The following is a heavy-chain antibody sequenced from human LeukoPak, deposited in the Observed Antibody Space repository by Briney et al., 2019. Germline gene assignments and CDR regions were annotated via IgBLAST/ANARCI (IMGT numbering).Heavy chain of an antibody. D-gene: IGHD1-26*01. CDR1: GGTFASFS. CDR2: IVPSVGII. Sequence: ASVKVSCKASGGTFASFSISWVRQTPKQELEWMGRIVPSVGIITYAQNFQDRVSITTDESTSTAYMEVSSLRSVDTAVYYCARDDGSATLGFDSWGQGTLVTVSS. CDR3: ARDDGSATLGFDS. J-gene: IGHJ4*02. V-gene: IGHV1-69*05.